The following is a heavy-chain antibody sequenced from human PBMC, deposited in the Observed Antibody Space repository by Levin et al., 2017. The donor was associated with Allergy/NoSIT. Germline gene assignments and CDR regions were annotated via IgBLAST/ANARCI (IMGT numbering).Heavy chain of an antibody. Sequence: GESLKISCAASGFSFSDYAMSWVRQAPGKGLEWVSTISAVALYADSVKGRFTISRDNFRNTLYLQVNSLRAEDTAIYYCAKGSEGFSYGLFDSWGQGTLVTVSS. J-gene: IGHJ4*02. CDR3: AKGSEGFSYGLFDS. V-gene: IGHV3-23*01. D-gene: IGHD5-18*01. CDR1: GFSFSDYA. CDR2: ISAVAL.